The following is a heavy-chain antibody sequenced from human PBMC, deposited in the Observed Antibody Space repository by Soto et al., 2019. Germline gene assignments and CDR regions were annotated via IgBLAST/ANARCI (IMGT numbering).Heavy chain of an antibody. CDR3: ARGTGGSTMVRGVIYYYYGMDV. V-gene: IGHV3-23*01. D-gene: IGHD3-10*01. Sequence: PGGSLRLSCAASGFTFSSYAMSWVRQAPGKGLEWVSVIRGGGSSKYYADSVKGRFTISRDNSKNTLYLQMNSLRAEDTAVYYCARGTGGSTMVRGVIYYYYGMDVWGQGTTVTVSS. CDR1: GFTFSSYA. J-gene: IGHJ6*02. CDR2: IRGGGSSK.